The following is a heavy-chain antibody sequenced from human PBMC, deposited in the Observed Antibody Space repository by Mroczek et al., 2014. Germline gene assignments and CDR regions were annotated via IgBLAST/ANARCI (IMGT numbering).Heavy chain of an antibody. Sequence: VQLVETGGGVVQPGRSLRLSCAASGFTFSSYGMHWVRQAPGKGLEWVAVISYDGSNKYYADSVKGRFTISRDNSKNTLYLQMNSLRAEDTAVYYCAKGLVAGHPPDYWGQGTLVTVSS. V-gene: IGHV3-30*18. CDR2: ISYDGSNK. CDR1: GFTFSSYG. CDR3: AKGLVAGHPPDY. J-gene: IGHJ4*02. D-gene: IGHD6-19*01.